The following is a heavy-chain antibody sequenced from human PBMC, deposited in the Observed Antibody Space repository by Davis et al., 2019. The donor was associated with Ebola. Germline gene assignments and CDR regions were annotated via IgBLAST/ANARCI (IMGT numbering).Heavy chain of an antibody. D-gene: IGHD4-17*01. CDR3: ARGPTPTGVDP. V-gene: IGHV4-34*01. Sequence: LSCAVYGGSFSGYYWCWIRQPPGKGLEWLGEINHSGSTNYNPSLKSRVTISVDTSKNQFSLKLSSVTSADTAVYYCARGPTPTGVDPWGQGTLVTVSS. CDR2: INHSGST. CDR1: GGSFSGYY. J-gene: IGHJ5*02.